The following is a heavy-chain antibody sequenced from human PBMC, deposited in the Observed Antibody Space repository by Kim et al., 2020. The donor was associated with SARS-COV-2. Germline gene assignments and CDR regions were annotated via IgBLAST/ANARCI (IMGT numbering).Heavy chain of an antibody. CDR2: IYSGGTT. Sequence: GGSLRLSCAASGFTVSSNSISWVRQAPGKGLEWVSVIYSGGTTNYAAASKKRCTIFSDNSYNTLHLQLNSLLTEDKTAHYCSTNLQDYGLHVLGQCSTVT. CDR1: GFTVSSNS. CDR3: STNLQDYGLHV. V-gene: IGHV3-53*01. J-gene: IGHJ6*02.